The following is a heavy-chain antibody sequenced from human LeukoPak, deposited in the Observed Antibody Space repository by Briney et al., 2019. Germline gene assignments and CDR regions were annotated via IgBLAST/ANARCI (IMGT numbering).Heavy chain of an antibody. D-gene: IGHD3-16*02. CDR2: IYYSGST. J-gene: IGHJ5*02. CDR1: GGSISSYY. CDR3: ARVARLGELSSYNWFDP. Sequence: SETLSLTCTVSGGSISSYYWSWIRQPPGKGLEWIGYIYYSGSTNYNPSLKSRVTISVDTSKNQFSLKLSSVTAADTAAYYCARVARLGELSSYNWFDPWGQGTLVTVSS. V-gene: IGHV4-59*01.